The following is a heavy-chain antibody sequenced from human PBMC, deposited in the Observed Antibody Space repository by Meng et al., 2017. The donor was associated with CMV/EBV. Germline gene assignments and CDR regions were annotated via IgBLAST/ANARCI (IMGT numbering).Heavy chain of an antibody. CDR1: GWSFSGYS. CDR2: IKDTGTT. Sequence: PLSLPCALYGWSFSGYSSTWIRPSPAKGLEWIGNIKDTGTTNYNPSLKRRVSILVDTSKNQFSLKLKSVTGADTAIYYCARGAPGYWGQGTLVTVSS. V-gene: IGHV4-34*01. J-gene: IGHJ4*02. CDR3: ARGAPGY.